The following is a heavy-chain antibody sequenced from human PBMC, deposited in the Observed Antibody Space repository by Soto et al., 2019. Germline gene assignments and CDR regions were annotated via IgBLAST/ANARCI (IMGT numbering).Heavy chain of an antibody. V-gene: IGHV3-23*01. Sequence: DVRLLESGGGLVQPGGSLRLSCAASGFTFSSYSMSWVRQAPGKGLEWVSTIGTSASTYYGDSVRGRFTISRDNSRNTLYLQMNSRRAKDTAVYYCADLSRYCTSSNCDWGQGTLVTVSS. CDR1: GFTFSSYS. CDR3: ADLSRYCTSSNCD. D-gene: IGHD2-2*01. J-gene: IGHJ4*02. CDR2: IGTSAST.